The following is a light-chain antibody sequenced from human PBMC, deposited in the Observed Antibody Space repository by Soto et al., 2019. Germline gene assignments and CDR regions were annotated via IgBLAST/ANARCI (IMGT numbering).Light chain of an antibody. J-gene: IGLJ2*01. V-gene: IGLV2-14*01. CDR3: SSYSTTSSPHVL. Sequence: QSALTQPASVSGSPGQSITISCTGTSSDVGGYNYVSWYQQFPGKVPNLLIYEVTYRPSGVSARFSGSKSGSTASLTISGLQAEDEADYYCSSYSTTSSPHVLFGGGTKLTVL. CDR1: SSDVGGYNY. CDR2: EVT.